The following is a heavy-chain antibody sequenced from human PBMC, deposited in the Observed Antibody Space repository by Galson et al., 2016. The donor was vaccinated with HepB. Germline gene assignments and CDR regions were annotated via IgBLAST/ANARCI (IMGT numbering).Heavy chain of an antibody. CDR1: GGSFSKHA. V-gene: IGHV1-18*01. Sequence: SVKVSCKASGGSFSKHAISWVQQAPGQGLEWMGRISVYNGDTSFAQNLQVRATLTTDTSSNTAYMELRSLRPDDTALYYCAREGYGGIDAFDIWGQGTMVIVSS. J-gene: IGHJ3*02. D-gene: IGHD4-23*01. CDR3: AREGYGGIDAFDI. CDR2: ISVYNGDT.